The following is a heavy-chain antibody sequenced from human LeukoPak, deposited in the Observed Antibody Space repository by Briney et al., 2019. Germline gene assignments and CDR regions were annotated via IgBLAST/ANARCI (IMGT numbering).Heavy chain of an antibody. Sequence: HPGGSLRLSCAASGFIFSNYWMTWVRQAPGRGLEWVANIKQDGSEKNYVDSVKGRFTISRDNAKKSLYLQMSSLRVEDTAVYYCAGPPQAGPFDYWGQGTLVTVSS. CDR2: IKQDGSEK. D-gene: IGHD6-19*01. CDR3: AGPPQAGPFDY. CDR1: GFIFSNYW. J-gene: IGHJ4*02. V-gene: IGHV3-7*01.